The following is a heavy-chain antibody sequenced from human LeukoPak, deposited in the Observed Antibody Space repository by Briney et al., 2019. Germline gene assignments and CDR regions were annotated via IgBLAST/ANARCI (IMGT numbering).Heavy chain of an antibody. J-gene: IGHJ4*02. D-gene: IGHD3-22*01. V-gene: IGHV4-59*01. CDR2: IYYLGST. CDR3: ARADSSGYEHFAY. CDR1: GGSISTYY. Sequence: TSETLSLTCTVSGGSISTYYWSWIRQPPGKGLEWIGYIYYLGSTNYNPSLKSRVTISVDTSKNQFSLRLNSVTAADTAVYYCARADSSGYEHFAYWGQGTLVTVSS.